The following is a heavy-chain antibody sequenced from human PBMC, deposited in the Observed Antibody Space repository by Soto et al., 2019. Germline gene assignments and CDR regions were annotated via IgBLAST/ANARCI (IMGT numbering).Heavy chain of an antibody. CDR2: INPSGGSP. V-gene: IGHV1-46*01. CDR1: GYTVTSYY. Sequence: QVQLVQSGAEVKKPGASVKVSCKASGYTVTSYYMHSVRPAPGQGLECVGIINPSGGSPTYAQKFQGRVTMTRDTSTSTVYIELSSLRYEDPAVYYCARVGGYSYGGVDYWGQGTLVTVSS. CDR3: ARVGGYSYGGVDY. D-gene: IGHD5-18*01. J-gene: IGHJ4*02.